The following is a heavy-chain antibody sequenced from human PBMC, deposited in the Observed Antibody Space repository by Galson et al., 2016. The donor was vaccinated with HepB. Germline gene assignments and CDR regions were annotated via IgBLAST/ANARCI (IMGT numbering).Heavy chain of an antibody. Sequence: ETLSLTCSVSGVSVPSHYWSWIRLAPGKGLEWIANVFHTGSTTYNPSLNNRVTISLDASMNRFSLELVSVSAADTAVYYCARGGGSPYHDHEFDNWGQGTLVTVSS. V-gene: IGHV4-59*02. CDR3: ARGGGSPYHDHEFDN. CDR1: GVSVPSHY. D-gene: IGHD1-14*01. CDR2: VFHTGST. J-gene: IGHJ5*02.